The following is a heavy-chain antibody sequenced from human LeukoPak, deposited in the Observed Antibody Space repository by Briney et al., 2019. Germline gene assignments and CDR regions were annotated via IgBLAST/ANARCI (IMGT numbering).Heavy chain of an antibody. V-gene: IGHV4-39*07. CDR1: GGSISSSSYY. CDR2: IYYSGST. Sequence: SETLSLTCTVSGGSISSSSYYWGWIRQPPGKGLEWIGSIYYSGSTYYNPSLKSRVTISVDTSKNQFSLKLSSVTAADTAVYYCARDGSSWYPSDYWGQGTLVTVSS. CDR3: ARDGSSWYPSDY. D-gene: IGHD6-13*01. J-gene: IGHJ4*02.